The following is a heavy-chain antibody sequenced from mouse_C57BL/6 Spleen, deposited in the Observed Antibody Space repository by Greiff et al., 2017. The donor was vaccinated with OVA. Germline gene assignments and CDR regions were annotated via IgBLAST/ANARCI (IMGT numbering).Heavy chain of an antibody. D-gene: IGHD2-2*01. J-gene: IGHJ1*03. CDR2: INPYNGDT. CDR1: GYSFTGYF. Sequence: EVQLQQSGPELVKPGDSVKISCKASGYSFTGYFMNWVMQSHGKSLEWIGRINPYNGDTFYNQKFKGKATLTVDKSSSTAHMELRSLTSEDSAVYYCAREGAMVTTLYWYFDVWGTGTTVTVSS. V-gene: IGHV1-20*01. CDR3: AREGAMVTTLYWYFDV.